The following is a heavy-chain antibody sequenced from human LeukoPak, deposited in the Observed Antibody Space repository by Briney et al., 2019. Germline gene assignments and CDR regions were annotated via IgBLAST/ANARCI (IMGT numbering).Heavy chain of an antibody. D-gene: IGHD1-1*01. Sequence: GGSLRLSCAASGFTVTTNYMTWVRQAPGKGLEWVSHIYAGGETFYADSVKGRFTVSRDKSSNTLYLQMNSLSAEDTAFYYCARARIGTSETKSNRWFDPWGQGILVTVAS. CDR3: ARARIGTSETKSNRWFDP. CDR2: IYAGGET. J-gene: IGHJ5*02. CDR1: GFTVTTNY. V-gene: IGHV3-66*02.